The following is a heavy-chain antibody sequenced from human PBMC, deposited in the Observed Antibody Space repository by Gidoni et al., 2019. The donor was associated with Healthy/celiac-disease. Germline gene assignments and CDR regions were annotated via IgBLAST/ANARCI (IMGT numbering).Heavy chain of an antibody. D-gene: IGHD6-13*01. V-gene: IGHV3-30-3*01. J-gene: IGHJ6*02. CDR3: ARPLAAAGQYYYYYGMDV. CDR2: ISYDGSNK. Sequence: QVQLVESGGGVVQPGRSLRLSCAASGFTFSSYAMHWVRQAPGKGLGWVAVISYDGSNKYYADSVKGRFTISRDNSKNTLYLQMNSLRAEDTAVYYCARPLAAAGQYYYYYGMDVWGQGTTVTVSS. CDR1: GFTFSSYA.